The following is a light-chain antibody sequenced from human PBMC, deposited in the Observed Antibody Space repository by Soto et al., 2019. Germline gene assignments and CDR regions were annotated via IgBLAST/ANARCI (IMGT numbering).Light chain of an antibody. CDR1: SSDVGGYNY. V-gene: IGLV2-14*01. J-gene: IGLJ2*01. CDR3: SSYTSSSTLVV. Sequence: QSVLTQPASVSGSPGQSITISCTGTSSDVGGYNYVSWYQQHPGKAPKLMIYEVSNRPSGVSNRFSGSKSGNTASLTISGLQAEDDADYYCSSYTSSSTLVVFGGGTPLTVL. CDR2: EVS.